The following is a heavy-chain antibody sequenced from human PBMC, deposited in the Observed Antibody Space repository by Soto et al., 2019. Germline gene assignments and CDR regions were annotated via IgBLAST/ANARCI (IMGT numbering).Heavy chain of an antibody. V-gene: IGHV4-59*01. Sequence: SETLSLTCTVSGGSMRNYFWTWIRQPPGKGLEWIGYIHYSGATSFSPSYSPSLRGRVTMSEDTSKNQFSLKLLSVTTADTAVYFCAAGEASSRNLAPYYLDFWGQGTLVTVSS. CDR2: IHYSGATSFSP. CDR3: AAGEASSRNLAPYYLDF. CDR1: GGSMRNYF. J-gene: IGHJ4*02. D-gene: IGHD6-13*01.